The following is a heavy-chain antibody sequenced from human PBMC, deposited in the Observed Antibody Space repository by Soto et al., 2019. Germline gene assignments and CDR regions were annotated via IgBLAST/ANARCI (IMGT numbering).Heavy chain of an antibody. Sequence: GGSLRLSCAASGLTFSSYWMHWVRQAPGKGLVWVSRINSDGSSTDYADSVKGRFTISRDNSKNTLYLQMNSLRAEDTAVYYCARPGTWIQLWSHFDYWGQGTLVTVSS. CDR1: GLTFSSYW. V-gene: IGHV3-74*01. D-gene: IGHD5-18*01. J-gene: IGHJ4*02. CDR3: ARPGTWIQLWSHFDY. CDR2: INSDGSST.